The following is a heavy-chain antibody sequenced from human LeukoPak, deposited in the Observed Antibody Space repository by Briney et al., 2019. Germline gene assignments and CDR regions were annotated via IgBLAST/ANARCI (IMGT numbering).Heavy chain of an antibody. CDR3: AREAARINNWFDP. CDR1: GDSISSGGYY. Sequence: SETLSLTCNVSGDSISSGGYYWSWIRQHPGKGLEWIGSVYYSGSTNYSPSLQGRVIISLDTSRNQFSLKLSSVTAADTAVYYCAREAARINNWFDPWGQGTLVTVSS. D-gene: IGHD6-6*01. V-gene: IGHV4-31*03. CDR2: VYYSGST. J-gene: IGHJ5*02.